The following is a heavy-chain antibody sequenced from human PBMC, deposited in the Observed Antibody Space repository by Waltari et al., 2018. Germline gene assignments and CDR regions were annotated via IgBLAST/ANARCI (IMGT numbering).Heavy chain of an antibody. V-gene: IGHV1-69*12. CDR1: GGTFSSYA. CDR3: ASSGRYSSSWNWFDP. D-gene: IGHD6-13*01. Sequence: QVQLVQSGAEVKKPGSSVKVSCKASGGTFSSYAISWVRQAPGQGLEWMGGIIPNFGTANYAQQFQGRVTITADESTSTAYMELSSLRSEDTAVYYCASSGRYSSSWNWFDPWGQGTLVTVSS. J-gene: IGHJ5*02. CDR2: IIPNFGTA.